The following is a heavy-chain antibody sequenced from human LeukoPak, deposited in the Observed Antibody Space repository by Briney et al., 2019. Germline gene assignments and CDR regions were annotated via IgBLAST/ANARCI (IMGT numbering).Heavy chain of an antibody. CDR2: ISYDGSNK. J-gene: IGHJ4*02. V-gene: IGHV3-30-3*01. CDR1: GFTFNSYA. Sequence: GRSLRLSCAASGFTFNSYAMHWVRQAPGKGLEWVAVISYDGSNKYYADSVKGRFTISRGNSKNTLYLQINSLRAEDTAVYYCARDKGKYDSSGYANWGQGTLVTVSS. CDR3: ARDKGKYDSSGYAN. D-gene: IGHD3-22*01.